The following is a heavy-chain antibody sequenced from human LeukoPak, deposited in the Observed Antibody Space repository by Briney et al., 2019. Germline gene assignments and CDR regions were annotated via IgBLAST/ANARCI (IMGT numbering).Heavy chain of an antibody. J-gene: IGHJ6*02. D-gene: IGHD1-26*01. Sequence: GGSLRLSCAASGFTVSSNYMSWVRQAPGKGLEWVSVIYSGGSTYYADSVKGRFTISRDNSKNTLYLQMNSLRAKDTAVYYCARYSGTDYYYYGMDVWGQGTTVTVSS. CDR2: IYSGGST. CDR3: ARYSGTDYYYYGMDV. V-gene: IGHV3-53*01. CDR1: GFTVSSNY.